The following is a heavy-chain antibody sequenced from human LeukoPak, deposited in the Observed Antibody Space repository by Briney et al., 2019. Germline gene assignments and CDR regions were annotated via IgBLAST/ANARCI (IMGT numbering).Heavy chain of an antibody. CDR1: GFTLRNYW. D-gene: IGHD6-13*01. J-gene: IGHJ3*02. CDR3: AKVIRDIAAEGAFDI. Sequence: PGGSLRLSCVASGFTLRNYWMHWVRQAPGKGLVWVARIDSDGTSTSHADSVKGRFTISRSTAKNTLYLQLNSLRVEDTAVYYCAKVIRDIAAEGAFDIWGQGTMVTVSS. CDR2: IDSDGTST. V-gene: IGHV3-74*01.